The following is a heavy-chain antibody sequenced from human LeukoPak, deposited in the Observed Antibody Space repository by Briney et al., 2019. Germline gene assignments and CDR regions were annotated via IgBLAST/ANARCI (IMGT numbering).Heavy chain of an antibody. Sequence: GGSLRLSCTASGFIFSNYGMHWVRQAPGKGLEWVAVIWYDGGIKYYADSVKVRFTISRDNAKNTLYLQVDSLRDGDTGLYYCAKDAFDAWSGYYGALDSWGQGTLVTISS. CDR3: AKDAFDAWSGYYGALDS. CDR2: IWYDGGIK. D-gene: IGHD3-3*01. CDR1: GFIFSNYG. V-gene: IGHV3-33*06. J-gene: IGHJ4*02.